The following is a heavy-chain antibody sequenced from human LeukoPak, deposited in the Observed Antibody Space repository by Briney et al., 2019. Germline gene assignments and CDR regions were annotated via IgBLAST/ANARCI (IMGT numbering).Heavy chain of an antibody. J-gene: IGHJ4*02. CDR2: ISSGSRTI. D-gene: IGHD6-6*01. CDR3: ASQPGDYSSSRRYFDY. Sequence: GGSLRLSCAASGFTFSSYSMNWVRQAPGKGLEWVSYISSGSRTIYYGDSVKGRFTISRDNAKNSLYLQMNSLRDEDTAVYYCASQPGDYSSSRRYFDYWGQGTLVTVSS. CDR1: GFTFSSYS. V-gene: IGHV3-48*02.